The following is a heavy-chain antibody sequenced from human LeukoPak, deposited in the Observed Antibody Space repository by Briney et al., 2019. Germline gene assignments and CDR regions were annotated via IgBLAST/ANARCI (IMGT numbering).Heavy chain of an antibody. D-gene: IGHD3-22*01. CDR2: IYYSGST. J-gene: IGHJ3*02. Sequence: SETRSLTCTVSGCSISSYYWSWIRQPPGQRLEWIGYIYYSGSTNYNPSLKSPVTILVDTSKNQFSLKLSSVSAADTFVYYAEDGIRYYYDSSGYPLDAFDIWGQGTMVTVSS. V-gene: IGHV4-59*01. CDR1: GCSISSYY. CDR3: EDGIRYYYDSSGYPLDAFDI.